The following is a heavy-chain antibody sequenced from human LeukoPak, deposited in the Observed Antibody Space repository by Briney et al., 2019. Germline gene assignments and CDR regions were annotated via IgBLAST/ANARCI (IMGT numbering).Heavy chain of an antibody. CDR3: ARERYDFWSGSLGWFDP. V-gene: IGHV4-38-2*02. CDR2: IYHSGST. J-gene: IGHJ5*02. Sequence: SETLSLTCTVSGYSISSGYYWGWIRQPPGKGLEWIGSIYHSGSTYYNPSLKSRVTISVDTSKNQFSLKLSSVTAADTAVYYCARERYDFWSGSLGWFDPWAREPWSPSPQ. D-gene: IGHD3-3*01. CDR1: GYSISSGYY.